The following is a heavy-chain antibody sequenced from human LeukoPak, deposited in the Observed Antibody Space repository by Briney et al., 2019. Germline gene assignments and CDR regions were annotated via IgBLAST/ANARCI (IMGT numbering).Heavy chain of an antibody. Sequence: PGGSLRLSCAASGFPFDVYGLTWVRQAPGKGLEWGSGINWNGGSTGYADSVKGRYTNSRDNAKNSLYLQMNGLRAEDTALYYCASTGLTYGSGSYFVYWGQGTLVTVSS. CDR3: ASTGLTYGSGSYFVY. CDR2: INWNGGST. CDR1: GFPFDVYG. J-gene: IGHJ4*02. D-gene: IGHD3-10*01. V-gene: IGHV3-20*04.